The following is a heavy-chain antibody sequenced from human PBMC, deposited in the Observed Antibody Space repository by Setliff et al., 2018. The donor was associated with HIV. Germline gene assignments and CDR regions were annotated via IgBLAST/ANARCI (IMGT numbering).Heavy chain of an antibody. CDR2: INPNTGNR. Sequence: ASVKVSCKASGYTFTDYYMHWVRQAPGQGLEWMGWINPNTGNRNYAQKLQGRVTMTTDTSTSTAYMELRSLRSDDTAVYYCARAYDTLTGYYDYWGQGTLVTVSS. V-gene: IGHV1-18*04. J-gene: IGHJ4*02. D-gene: IGHD3-9*01. CDR1: GYTFTDYY. CDR3: ARAYDTLTGYYDY.